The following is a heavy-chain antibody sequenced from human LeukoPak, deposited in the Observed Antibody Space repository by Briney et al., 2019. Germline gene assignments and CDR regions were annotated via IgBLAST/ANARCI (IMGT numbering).Heavy chain of an antibody. CDR3: ARVIYCSGGSCYDGAWFDP. Sequence: SETLSLTCAVSGYSISSGYYWGWIRQPPGKGLGWIGSIYQSGSTYYNPSLKSRVTISVDTSKNQFSLKLISVTAADTAVYYCARVIYCSGGSCYDGAWFDPWGQGTLVTVSS. CDR1: GYSISSGYY. D-gene: IGHD2-15*01. CDR2: IYQSGST. J-gene: IGHJ5*02. V-gene: IGHV4-38-2*01.